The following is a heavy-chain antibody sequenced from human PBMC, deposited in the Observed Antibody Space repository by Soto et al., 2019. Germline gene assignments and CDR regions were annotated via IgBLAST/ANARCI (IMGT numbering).Heavy chain of an antibody. Sequence: EVQLVESGGGLVKPGGSLRPSCAASGFTFSSYSMNWVRQAPGKGLEWVSSISSSSSYIYYADSVKGRFTISRDNAKNSLYLQMNSLRAEDTAVYYCARVVFPCGDYCNDAFDIWGQGTMVTVSS. CDR1: GFTFSSYS. D-gene: IGHD4-17*01. CDR2: ISSSSSYI. J-gene: IGHJ3*02. V-gene: IGHV3-21*01. CDR3: ARVVFPCGDYCNDAFDI.